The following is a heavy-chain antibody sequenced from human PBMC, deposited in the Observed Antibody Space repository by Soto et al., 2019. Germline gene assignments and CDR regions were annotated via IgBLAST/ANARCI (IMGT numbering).Heavy chain of an antibody. CDR3: AREAGPSYSSRISVGPPALGY. Sequence: QVQLVESGGGVVQPGRSLRLSCAASGFTFSSYGMHWVRQAPGKGLEWVAVIWYDGSNKYYADSVKGRFTISRDNSKNTQDRQMNDLRAGDTAVYYCAREAGPSYSSRISVGPPALGYWGQGTLVTVSS. D-gene: IGHD6-13*01. V-gene: IGHV3-33*01. J-gene: IGHJ4*01. CDR2: IWYDGSNK. CDR1: GFTFSSYG.